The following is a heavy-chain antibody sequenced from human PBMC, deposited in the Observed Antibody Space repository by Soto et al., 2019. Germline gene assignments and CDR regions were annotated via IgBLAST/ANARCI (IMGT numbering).Heavy chain of an antibody. J-gene: IGHJ4*02. Sequence: GGSLRLSCAASGFTFSSYAMSWVRQAPGKGLEWVSAISGSGGSTYYADSVKGRFTISRDNSKNTLYLQMNSLRAEDTAVYYCAKDFRFMGQQPLAGVNYWGQGTLVTVSS. CDR3: AKDFRFMGQQPLAGVNY. CDR2: ISGSGGST. CDR1: GFTFSSYA. V-gene: IGHV3-23*01. D-gene: IGHD6-13*01.